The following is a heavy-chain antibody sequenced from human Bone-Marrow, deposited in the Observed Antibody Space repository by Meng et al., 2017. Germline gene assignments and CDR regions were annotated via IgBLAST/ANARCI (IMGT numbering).Heavy chain of an antibody. CDR2: IIPIFGTA. CDR3: ARVGIYMVATICRIDNWFDP. V-gene: IGHV1-69*05. CDR1: GGTFSSYA. Sequence: SVNVSCKASGGTFSSYAISWVRQAPGQGLEWMGGIIPIFGTANYAQKFQGRVTITTDESTSTAYMELSSLRSEDTAVYYCARVGIYMVATICRIDNWFDPWGQGTLVTVSS. J-gene: IGHJ5*02. D-gene: IGHD5-12*01.